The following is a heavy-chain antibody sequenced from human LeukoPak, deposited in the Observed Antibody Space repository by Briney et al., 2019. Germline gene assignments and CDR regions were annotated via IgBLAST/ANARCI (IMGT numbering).Heavy chain of an antibody. V-gene: IGHV3-49*04. J-gene: IGHJ5*02. CDR2: IRSKAYGGTT. Sequence: GGSLRLSCTASGFTFGDYAMSWVRQAPGKGLEWVGFIRSKAYGGTTEYAASVQGRFTISRDDSKSIAYLQMNSLKTEDTAVYYCTRHYYGSGSYSSFNWFDPWGQGTLVTVSS. CDR3: TRHYYGSGSYSSFNWFDP. CDR1: GFTFGDYA. D-gene: IGHD3-10*01.